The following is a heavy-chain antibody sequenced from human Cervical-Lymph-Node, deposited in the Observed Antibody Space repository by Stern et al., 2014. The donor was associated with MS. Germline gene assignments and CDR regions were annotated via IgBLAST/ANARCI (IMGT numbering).Heavy chain of an antibody. V-gene: IGHV4-4*02. Sequence: VQLVESGPGLVKPSGTLSLTCAVSGGSIRSSNWWSWVRQPPGKGLEWIGEISPSGSTNYNPSPKSRATTPVDKSKNQFSLKLSSVTAADTAVYYCAREGYSSSYDAFDIWGQGTMVTVSS. J-gene: IGHJ3*02. D-gene: IGHD6-6*01. CDR2: ISPSGST. CDR3: AREGYSSSYDAFDI. CDR1: GGSIRSSNW.